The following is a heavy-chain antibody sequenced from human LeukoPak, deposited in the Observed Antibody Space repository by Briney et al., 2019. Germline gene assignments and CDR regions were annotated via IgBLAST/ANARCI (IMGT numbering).Heavy chain of an antibody. CDR1: GYTFTGYY. CDR3: ARSLEGLDFDY. CDR2: INPKSGGT. Sequence: ASVKVSCKASGYTFTGYYMQWVRQAPGQGLEWIGWINPKSGGTYSAENFQGRVTVTWVTSISTAYMEVSRLRSDDTAVYYCARSLEGLDFDYWGQGTLVTVSS. V-gene: IGHV1-2*02. J-gene: IGHJ4*02.